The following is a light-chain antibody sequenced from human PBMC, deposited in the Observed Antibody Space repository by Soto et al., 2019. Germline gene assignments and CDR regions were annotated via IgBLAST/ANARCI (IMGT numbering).Light chain of an antibody. CDR3: QQDGISLVT. J-gene: IGKJ1*01. Sequence: ELVMSKSLATVSVYPWARASLSCMASQSMRSNYLAWYQQKPGQAPRFLIYGAFSRATGIPDRFSGSGSGTDFTLTISRLEPEDFAVYYCQQDGISLVTFCQG. CDR2: GAF. V-gene: IGKV3-20*01. CDR1: QSMRSNY.